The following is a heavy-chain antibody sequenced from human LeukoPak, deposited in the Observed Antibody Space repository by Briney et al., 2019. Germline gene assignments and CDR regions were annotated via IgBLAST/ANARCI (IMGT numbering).Heavy chain of an antibody. CDR1: SGSFSSYY. CDR2: IYITGST. V-gene: IGHV4-4*07. CDR3: ARGRGYYQDY. Sequence: SVTLSLTCTVSSGSFSSYYWNWIRQPAGKGLEWIGRIYITGSTNYNPSLKSRVTTSVDTSKNQFSLKLSSVTAADTAVYYCARGRGYYQDYWGQGTLVTVSS. J-gene: IGHJ4*02. D-gene: IGHD3-22*01.